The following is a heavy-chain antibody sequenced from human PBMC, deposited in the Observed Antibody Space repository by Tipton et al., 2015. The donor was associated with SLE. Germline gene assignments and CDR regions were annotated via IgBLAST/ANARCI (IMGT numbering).Heavy chain of an antibody. CDR3: ARVPFYYYYYRGV. J-gene: IGHJ6*03. CDR2: IYTSGST. CDR1: GGSISSYY. Sequence: TLSLTCTVSGGSISSYYWSWIRHPAGKGLEWIGRIYTSGSTNYNPPLKSRVTMSVDTSKNQFSLKLGSVTAADMAVYYCARVPFYYYYYRGVWGKGTTVTVSS. V-gene: IGHV4-4*07.